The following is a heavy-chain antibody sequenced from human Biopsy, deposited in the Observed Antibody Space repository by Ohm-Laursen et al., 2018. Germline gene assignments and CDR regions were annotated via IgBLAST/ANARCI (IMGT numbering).Heavy chain of an antibody. V-gene: IGHV4-31*02. CDR2: IFHNGYT. CDR1: GASISIGGYS. Sequence: PSETLSLTWTVSGASISIGGYSWSWIRRHPGKGLEWIGYIFHNGYTYYNPSLKSRVTISVDTSKNQFSLKLSSVTAADTAVYYCARLGSGDYFPTFFDFWGQGALVTVSS. D-gene: IGHD5-12*01. CDR3: ARLGSGDYFPTFFDF. J-gene: IGHJ4*02.